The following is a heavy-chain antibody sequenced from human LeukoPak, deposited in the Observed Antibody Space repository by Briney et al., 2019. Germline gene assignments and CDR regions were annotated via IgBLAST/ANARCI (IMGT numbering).Heavy chain of an antibody. D-gene: IGHD1-1*01. CDR1: GYTFTGYY. V-gene: IGHV1-2*02. CDR2: INPNSGGT. CDR3: ARSGPREVQLER. J-gene: IGHJ4*02. Sequence: ASVKVSCKASGYTFTGYYMHWVRQAPGQGLEWMGWINPNSGGTNYAQKFQGRVTMTRDTSSSTAYMELSRLRSDDTAVYYCARSGPREVQLERWGQGTLVTVSS.